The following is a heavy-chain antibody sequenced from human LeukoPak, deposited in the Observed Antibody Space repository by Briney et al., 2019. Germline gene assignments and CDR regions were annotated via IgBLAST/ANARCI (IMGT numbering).Heavy chain of an antibody. CDR3: VCGSGYFFDY. D-gene: IGHD1-14*01. Sequence: PSDTLSLTCTVSGASIRRNNYYWGWIRQPRGKGLEWIGTIYSSVSTYYNPSLKSRFTISVDTSKNQFSLKLTSVTAADTAVFYCVCGSGYFFDYWGQGTLVTVSS. CDR1: GASIRRNNYY. V-gene: IGHV4-39*01. J-gene: IGHJ4*02. CDR2: IYSSVST.